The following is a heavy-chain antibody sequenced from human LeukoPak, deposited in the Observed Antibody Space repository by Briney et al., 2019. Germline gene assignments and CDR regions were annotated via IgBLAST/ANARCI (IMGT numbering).Heavy chain of an antibody. V-gene: IGHV3-21*04. Sequence: PGGSLRLSCAASGFTFTSYSMNWVRQAPGKGLEWVSTISGGGGSTIYYADSVKGRFTISRDNAKNSLYLQMNSLRAEDTAVYYCARDGPDMEARSGYDSYFVWYYYGMDVWGQGTTVTVSS. CDR2: ISGGGGSTI. J-gene: IGHJ6*02. CDR3: ARDGPDMEARSGYDSYFVWYYYGMDV. CDR1: GFTFTSYS. D-gene: IGHD5-12*01.